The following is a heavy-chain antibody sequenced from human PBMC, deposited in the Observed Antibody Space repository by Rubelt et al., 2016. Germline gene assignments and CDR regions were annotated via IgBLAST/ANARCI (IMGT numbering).Heavy chain of an antibody. J-gene: IGHJ4*02. D-gene: IGHD3-3*01. CDR3: ARDSRGYDFWSS. CDR2: INHSGST. V-gene: IGHV4-34*01. Sequence: QVQLQQWGAGLLKPSETLSLTCAVYGGSFSGYYWSWIRQPPGKGLEWIGEINHSGSTNYNPSLKSRVTISVDTSKNQFSLKLSFVTAADTAVYYCARDSRGYDFWSSWGQGTLVTVSS. CDR1: GGSFSGYY.